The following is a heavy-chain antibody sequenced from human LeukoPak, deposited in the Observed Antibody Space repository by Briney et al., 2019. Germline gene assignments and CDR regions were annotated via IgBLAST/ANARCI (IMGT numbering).Heavy chain of an antibody. Sequence: SETLSLTCTVSGYSISSGYYWGWIRQPPGKGLEWIGSIYYSGSTYYNPSLKSRVTISVDTSKNQFSLKLSSVTAADTAVYYCARAVWGSYECYFDYWGQGTLVTVSS. CDR2: IYYSGST. CDR1: GYSISSGYY. CDR3: ARAVWGSYECYFDY. J-gene: IGHJ4*02. D-gene: IGHD3-16*01. V-gene: IGHV4-38-2*02.